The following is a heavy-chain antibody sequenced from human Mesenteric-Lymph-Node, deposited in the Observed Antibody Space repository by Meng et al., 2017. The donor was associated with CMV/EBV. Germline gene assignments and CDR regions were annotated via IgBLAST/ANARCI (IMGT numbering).Heavy chain of an antibody. V-gene: IGHV7-4-1*02. CDR1: GYTFTSNT. J-gene: IGHJ4*02. D-gene: IGHD3/OR15-3a*01. CDR2: INTNTGDP. Sequence: CTASGYTFTSNTMNWVRQAPGQGLEWMGWINTNTGDPTYAQGFTGRFVLSLDTSLSTAYLQISSLKAEDTAVYYCARDGLGINVFDYWGQGTLVTVSS. CDR3: ARDGLGINVFDY.